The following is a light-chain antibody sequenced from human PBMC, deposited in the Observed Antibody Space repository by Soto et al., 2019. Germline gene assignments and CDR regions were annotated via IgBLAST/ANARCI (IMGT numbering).Light chain of an antibody. CDR2: KAS. CDR1: QSISNY. CDR3: QQYHIYSGT. Sequence: DIQMTQSPSSLSASVGDRVTITCRASQSISNYLNWYQQKPGKAPKLLIYKASTLASGVPSRFSGSGSGTEFTLTINSLQPDDFATYYCQQYHIYSGTFGQGTKVDIK. V-gene: IGKV1-5*03. J-gene: IGKJ1*01.